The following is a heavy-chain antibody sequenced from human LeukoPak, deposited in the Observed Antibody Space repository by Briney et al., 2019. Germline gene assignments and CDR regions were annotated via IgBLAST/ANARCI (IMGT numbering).Heavy chain of an antibody. J-gene: IGHJ3*02. D-gene: IGHD2-2*01. V-gene: IGHV4-30-4*08. CDR1: GGSISSGDYY. CDR2: IYYSGST. Sequence: PQTLSLTCTVSGGSISSGDYYWSWIRQPPGKGLEWIGYIYYSGSTYYNPSLKSRVTISVDTSKNQFSLKLSSVAAADTAVYYCASIENCSSTSCYPTDAFDIWGQGTMVTVSS. CDR3: ASIENCSSTSCYPTDAFDI.